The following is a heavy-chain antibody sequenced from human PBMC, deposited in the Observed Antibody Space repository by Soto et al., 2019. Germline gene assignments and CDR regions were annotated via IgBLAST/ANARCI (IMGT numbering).Heavy chain of an antibody. CDR2: LIPIFGTA. D-gene: IGHD6-19*01. J-gene: IGHJ4*02. Sequence: QVQLVQSGAEVKKPGSSVKGSCKASGGTFSSYTISWVRQAPGQGLEWMGWLIPIFGTANYAQKFQGRVTITADQPTSTAYMVLSSLRSEDTAVYYCASDRHRGQGCSGLDYCGQGTLVTVSS. CDR3: ASDRHRGQGCSGLDY. CDR1: GGTFSSYT. V-gene: IGHV1-69*12.